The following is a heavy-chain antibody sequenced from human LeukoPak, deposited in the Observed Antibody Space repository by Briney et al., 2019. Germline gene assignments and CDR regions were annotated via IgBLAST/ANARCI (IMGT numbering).Heavy chain of an antibody. CDR2: IITSLGIA. D-gene: IGHD6-13*01. Sequence: TVKVSCKASGGTFSSYAISWVRQAPGQGLELMGRIITSLGIANYAQKFQGRVTITADKSTSTAYMELSSLRSEDTAVYYCARGQGFSSSWYQKHFDYWGQGTLVTVSS. CDR1: GGTFSSYA. CDR3: ARGQGFSSSWYQKHFDY. J-gene: IGHJ4*02. V-gene: IGHV1-69*04.